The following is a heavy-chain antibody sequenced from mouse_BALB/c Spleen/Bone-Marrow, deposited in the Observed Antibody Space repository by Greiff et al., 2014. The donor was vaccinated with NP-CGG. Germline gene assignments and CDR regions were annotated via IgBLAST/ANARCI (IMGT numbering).Heavy chain of an antibody. CDR2: IDPETGGT. D-gene: IGHD2-2*01. J-gene: IGHJ4*01. CDR3: TREGIYFGYDVPMDY. CDR1: GYKFTDYE. V-gene: IGHV1-15*01. Sequence: VQLVESGAELVRPGASVTLSCKASGYKFTDYEMHWVKQTPVHGLEWIGSIDPETGGTAYNQNFKGKATLTADRSSTTAYMVLRSLTSEDSAVYYCTREGIYFGYDVPMDYWGQGTSVTVSS.